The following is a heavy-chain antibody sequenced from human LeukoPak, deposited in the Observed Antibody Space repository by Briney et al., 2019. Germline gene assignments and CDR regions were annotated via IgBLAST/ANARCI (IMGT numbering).Heavy chain of an antibody. J-gene: IGHJ6*02. CDR3: ARDHYDILTGSDGMDV. Sequence: PSETLSLTCTVSGGSISSYYWSWIRQPPGKGLVWIGYIYYSGSTNYNPSLKSRVTISVDTSKNQFSLKLSSVTAADTAVYYCARDHYDILTGSDGMDVWGQGTTVTVSS. CDR1: GGSISSYY. D-gene: IGHD3-9*01. CDR2: IYYSGST. V-gene: IGHV4-59*01.